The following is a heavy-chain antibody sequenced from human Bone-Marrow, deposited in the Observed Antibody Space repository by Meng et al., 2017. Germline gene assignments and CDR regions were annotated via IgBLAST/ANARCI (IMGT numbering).Heavy chain of an antibody. CDR1: GFTFSNSW. Sequence: GGSLRLSCVASGFTFSNSWMTWVRQAPGKGLEWVANINQQGSEIHYVDSVKGRFTISRDNAKNSLYLQMNSLRAEDTAVYYCASAYCGGDCYFRSDAFDIWGQGTMVTVSS. J-gene: IGHJ3*02. D-gene: IGHD2-21*02. V-gene: IGHV3-7*01. CDR3: ASAYCGGDCYFRSDAFDI. CDR2: INQQGSEI.